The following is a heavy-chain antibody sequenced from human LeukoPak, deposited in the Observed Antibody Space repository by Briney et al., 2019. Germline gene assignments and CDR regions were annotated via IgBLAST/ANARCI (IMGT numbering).Heavy chain of an antibody. CDR2: IYTSGST. CDR1: GGSISSYY. D-gene: IGHD3-3*01. J-gene: IGHJ6*03. V-gene: IGHV4-4*07. Sequence: PSETLSLTCTVSGGSISSYYWSWIRQPAGKGLEWIGRIYTSGSTNYNPSLKSRVTMSVDTSKNQFSLNLSSVTAADTAVYYCARDRAFGLNYYYYYMDVWGKGTTVTISS. CDR3: ARDRAFGLNYYYYYMDV.